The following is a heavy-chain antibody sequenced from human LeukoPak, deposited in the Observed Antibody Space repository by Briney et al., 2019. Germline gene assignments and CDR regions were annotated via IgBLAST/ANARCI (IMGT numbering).Heavy chain of an antibody. J-gene: IGHJ6*03. D-gene: IGHD3-16*01. CDR3: ARCEGFSDYFSGSPTYYFYMDV. CDR1: GFTFNTYW. V-gene: IGHV3-7*01. CDR2: IQQDGSER. Sequence: GGSLRLSCAASGFTFNTYWMSWVRQAPGKALVWGANIQQDGSERYYVESVKGRFFISRDNAKNSQHLQMNSLRVEDTAVYYCARCEGFSDYFSGSPTYYFYMDVWGKGTTVTVSS.